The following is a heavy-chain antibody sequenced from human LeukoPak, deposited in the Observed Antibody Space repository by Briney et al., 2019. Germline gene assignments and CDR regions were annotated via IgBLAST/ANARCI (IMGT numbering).Heavy chain of an antibody. D-gene: IGHD1-20*01. J-gene: IGHJ4*02. CDR1: RYSFANYW. Sequence: GESLKISCKGCRYSFANYWIGWVRQMPGKGLEWMGIIYPGDSDTRYSPSFQGQVTISADKSISAAFLQWSSLKASDTAMYYCARPDVYNWDESPFDYWGQGTLVTVSS. CDR2: IYPGDSDT. CDR3: ARPDVYNWDESPFDY. V-gene: IGHV5-51*01.